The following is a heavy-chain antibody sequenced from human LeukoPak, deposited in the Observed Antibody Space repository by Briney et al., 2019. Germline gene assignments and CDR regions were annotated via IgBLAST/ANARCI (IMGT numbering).Heavy chain of an antibody. CDR1: GFTFSSYW. V-gene: IGHV3-74*01. CDR2: INSDGSST. Sequence: GGSLRLSCAASGFTFSSYWMHWVRQAPGKGLVLVSRINSDGSSTSYADSVKGRFTISRDNAKNTLYLQMNSLRAEDTAVYYCARDRARYFDWLPYYYYGMDVWGQGTTVTVSS. CDR3: ARDRARYFDWLPYYYYGMDV. J-gene: IGHJ6*02. D-gene: IGHD3-9*01.